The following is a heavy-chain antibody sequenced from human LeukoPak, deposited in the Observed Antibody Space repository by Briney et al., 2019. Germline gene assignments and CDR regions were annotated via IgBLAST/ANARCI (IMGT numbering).Heavy chain of an antibody. Sequence: ASVKVSCKASGYTFTSYGISWVRQAPGQGLEWMGWISAYNGNTNYAQKFQGRVTITADKSTSTAYMELSSLRSEDTAVYYCARDSRITGTTSIGLEAFDIWGQGTMVTVSS. J-gene: IGHJ3*02. D-gene: IGHD1/OR15-1a*01. V-gene: IGHV1-18*01. CDR2: ISAYNGNT. CDR1: GYTFTSYG. CDR3: ARDSRITGTTSIGLEAFDI.